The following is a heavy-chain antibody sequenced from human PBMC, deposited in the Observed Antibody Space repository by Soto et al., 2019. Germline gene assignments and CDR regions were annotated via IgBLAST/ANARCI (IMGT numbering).Heavy chain of an antibody. Sequence: SETLSLTCTVSGGSISSGYYYWSWIRQPPGKGLEWIGYIYYSGSTYYNPSLKSRVTISVDTSKNQFSLKLSSVTAADTAVYYCAREMATSSFDYWGQGTLVTVSS. J-gene: IGHJ4*02. CDR2: IYYSGST. V-gene: IGHV4-30-4*01. CDR3: AREMATSSFDY. D-gene: IGHD5-12*01. CDR1: GGSISSGYYY.